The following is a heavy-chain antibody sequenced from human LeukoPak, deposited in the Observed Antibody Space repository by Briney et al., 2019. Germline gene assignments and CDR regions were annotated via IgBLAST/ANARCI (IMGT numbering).Heavy chain of an antibody. J-gene: IGHJ4*02. CDR2: ISGSGGST. CDR3: AKKGWFGELLFPFDY. D-gene: IGHD3-10*01. Sequence: PGGSLRLSCAASGFTFSSYAMSWVRQAPGKGLEWVSAISGSGGSTYYADSVKGRFTISRDNSKNTLYLQMNSLRAEDTAVYYCAKKGWFGELLFPFDYWGQGTLVTVSS. V-gene: IGHV3-23*01. CDR1: GFTFSSYA.